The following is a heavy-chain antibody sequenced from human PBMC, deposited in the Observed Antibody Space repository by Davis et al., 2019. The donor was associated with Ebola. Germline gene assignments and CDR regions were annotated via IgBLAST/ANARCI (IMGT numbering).Heavy chain of an antibody. CDR1: GYTFTGYY. Sequence: ASVKVSCKASGYTFTGYYMHWVRQAPGQRLEWMGWINAGNGNTKYSQKFQGRVTITRDTSASTAYMELSSLRSEDTAVYYCARDGYGGNPVDYWGQGTLVTVSS. CDR3: ARDGYGGNPVDY. V-gene: IGHV1-3*01. J-gene: IGHJ4*02. D-gene: IGHD4-23*01. CDR2: INAGNGNT.